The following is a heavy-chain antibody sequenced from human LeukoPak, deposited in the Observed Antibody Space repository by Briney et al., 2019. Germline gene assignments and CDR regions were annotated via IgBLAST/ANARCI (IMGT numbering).Heavy chain of an antibody. D-gene: IGHD3-16*02. CDR2: IYHSGST. V-gene: IGHV4-30-2*01. J-gene: IGHJ6*03. Sequence: SETLSLTCAVYGESFSSGGYSWSWIRQPPGKGLEWIGYIYHSGSTYYNPSLKSRVTISVDRSKNQFSLKLSSVTAADTAVYYCARTFIPYYYYYYMDVWGKGTTVTVSS. CDR1: GESFSSGGYS. CDR3: ARTFIPYYYYYYMDV.